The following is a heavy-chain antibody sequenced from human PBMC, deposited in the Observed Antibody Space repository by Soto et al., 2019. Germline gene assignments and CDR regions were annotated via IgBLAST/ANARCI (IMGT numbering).Heavy chain of an antibody. J-gene: IGHJ4*02. CDR2: IYYSGST. CDR1: GGSISSSSYY. CDR3: ARRAGGIPAASVYFDY. V-gene: IGHV4-39*01. Sequence: QLQLQESGPGLVKPSETLSLTCTVSGGSISSSSYYWGWIRQPPGKGLEWIGIIYYSGSTYYNPSLKSRVTISVDTSKNQFSLKLSSVTAADTAVYYCARRAGGIPAASVYFDYWGQGTLVTVSS. D-gene: IGHD2-2*01.